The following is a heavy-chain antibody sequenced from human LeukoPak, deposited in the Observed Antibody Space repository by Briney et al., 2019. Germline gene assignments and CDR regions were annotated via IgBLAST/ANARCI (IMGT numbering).Heavy chain of an antibody. V-gene: IGHV4-59*08. CDR2: DHDSGDS. CDR3: GTSSHSGSYRAH. D-gene: IGHD3-10*01. CDR1: GASISSYY. Sequence: SVTLSLTCSVSGASISSYYWNWIRQPPGKGLEWIGYDHDSGDSNYNPSLKSRVTISMDTSKNQFFLHLTSVTAADTAVYYCGTSSHSGSYRAHWGQGTLVTVS. J-gene: IGHJ4*02.